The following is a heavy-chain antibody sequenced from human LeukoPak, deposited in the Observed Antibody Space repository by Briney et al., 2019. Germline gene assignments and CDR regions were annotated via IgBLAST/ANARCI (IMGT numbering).Heavy chain of an antibody. Sequence: SQTLSLTCTVSGGSISSGDYYWSWIRQPPGKGLEWIGYIYYSGSTYYNPSLKSRVTISVDTSKNQFSLKLSSVTAADTAVYYCARVALGYCSSTSCYAFDIWGPGTMVTVSS. J-gene: IGHJ3*02. CDR2: IYYSGST. CDR3: ARVALGYCSSTSCYAFDI. D-gene: IGHD2-2*01. V-gene: IGHV4-30-4*08. CDR1: GGSISSGDYY.